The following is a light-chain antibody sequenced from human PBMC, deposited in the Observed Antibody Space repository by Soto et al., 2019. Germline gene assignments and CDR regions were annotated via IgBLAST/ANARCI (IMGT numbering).Light chain of an antibody. Sequence: DTDMTQSPATLSASAGERATISCRASQSVSSNLAWYQQKPGQAPRLLIYDTSTIETGIPARFSGSGSGTEFTLTISSLQSEDFAAYYCQHYTHWSWTFGQGTKVDVK. CDR2: DTS. J-gene: IGKJ1*01. V-gene: IGKV3-15*01. CDR1: QSVSSN. CDR3: QHYTHWSWT.